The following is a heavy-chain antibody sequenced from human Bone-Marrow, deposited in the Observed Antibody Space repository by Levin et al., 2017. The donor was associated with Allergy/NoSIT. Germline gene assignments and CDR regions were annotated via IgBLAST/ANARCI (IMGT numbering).Heavy chain of an antibody. V-gene: IGHV3-30-3*01. CDR3: ARDSLVITGTSGMDV. J-gene: IGHJ6*02. CDR2: ISYDGSNK. D-gene: IGHD1-7*01. CDR1: GFTFSSYA. Sequence: GESLKISCAASGFTFSSYAMHWVRQAPGKGLEWVAVISYDGSNKYYADSVKGRFTISRDNSKNTLYLQMNSLRAEDTAVYYCARDSLVITGTSGMDVWGQGTTVTVSS.